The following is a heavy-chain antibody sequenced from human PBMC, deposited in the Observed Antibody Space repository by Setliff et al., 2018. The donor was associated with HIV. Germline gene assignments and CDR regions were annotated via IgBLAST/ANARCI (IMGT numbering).Heavy chain of an antibody. D-gene: IGHD3-10*01. Sequence: SVKVSCKASGGTSNKYAINWVRQAPGQGLEWMGQFIPVLDITNYAQKFQGRVTIPADASSSTMYMELSGLRSGDTAVYYCAGPRGDEAFDIWGQGTMVTVSS. V-gene: IGHV1-69*10. CDR3: AGPRGDEAFDI. CDR1: GGTSNKYA. CDR2: FIPVLDIT. J-gene: IGHJ3*02.